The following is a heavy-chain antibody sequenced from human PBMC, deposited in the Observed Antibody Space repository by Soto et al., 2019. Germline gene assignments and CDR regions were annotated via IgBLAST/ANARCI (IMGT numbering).Heavy chain of an antibody. CDR3: AKDTAPGFYDANGHLDY. CDR1: GISFDDYA. D-gene: IGHD2-8*01. V-gene: IGHV3-9*01. J-gene: IGHJ4*02. Sequence: VQLVESGGGLVQPGRSRRLSCVVSGISFDDYAMHWVRQVPRKGLEWVSGINWDSGDIGYADSVKGRFTISRDNAKNSLYLQMNSLRTEDTALYYCAKDTAPGFYDANGHLDYWGQGTPVTVSS. CDR2: INWDSGDI.